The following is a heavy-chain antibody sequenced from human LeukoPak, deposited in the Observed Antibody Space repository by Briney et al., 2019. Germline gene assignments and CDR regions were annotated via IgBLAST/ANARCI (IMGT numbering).Heavy chain of an antibody. CDR2: INYNGST. V-gene: IGHV4-34*01. Sequence: PSETLSLTCTVYGGSLSDSYWSWIRQSPGKGLEWIGEINYNGSTNYNPSLKSRVTISVGTSKNHLPLNLRSVTAADTAVYYCARVTPSGGSAFDYWGQGSLVTVSS. CDR1: GGSLSDSY. D-gene: IGHD3-10*01. CDR3: ARVTPSGGSAFDY. J-gene: IGHJ4*02.